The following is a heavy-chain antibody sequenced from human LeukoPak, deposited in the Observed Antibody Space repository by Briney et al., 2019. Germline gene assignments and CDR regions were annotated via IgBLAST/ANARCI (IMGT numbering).Heavy chain of an antibody. Sequence: PGRSLRLSCAASGFTFSDYGMHWVRQAPGKGLEWVAVISYDGSNKYYADSVKGRFTISRDNSKNTLYLQMNSLRAEDTAVYYCAKTLRSPDWHPSYYYYGMDVWGQGTTVTVSS. J-gene: IGHJ6*02. V-gene: IGHV3-30*18. CDR3: AKTLRSPDWHPSYYYYGMDV. CDR1: GFTFSDYG. CDR2: ISYDGSNK. D-gene: IGHD3-9*01.